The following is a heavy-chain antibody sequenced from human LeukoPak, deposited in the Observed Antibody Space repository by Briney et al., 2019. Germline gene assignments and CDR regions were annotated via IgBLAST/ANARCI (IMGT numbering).Heavy chain of an antibody. J-gene: IGHJ4*02. CDR3: ARDGQYYDVLTNYYTD. V-gene: IGHV1-2*02. CDR1: GYTFTGYY. Sequence: ASVKVSCKASGYTFTGYYMHWVRQAPGQGVEWMGWINPNSGGTNYAQKFQGRVTVTRDTSITTVYMEVSRLRSDDTAVYCCARDGQYYDVLTNYYTDWGQGTLVTVSS. CDR2: INPNSGGT. D-gene: IGHD3-9*01.